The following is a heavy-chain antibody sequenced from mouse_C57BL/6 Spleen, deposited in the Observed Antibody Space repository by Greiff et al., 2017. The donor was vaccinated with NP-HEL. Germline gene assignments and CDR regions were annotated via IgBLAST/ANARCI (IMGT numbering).Heavy chain of an antibody. Sequence: DVQLQESGPELVKPGASVKMSCKASGYTFTDYNMHWVKQSHGKSLEWIGYINPNNGGTSYNQKFKGKATLTVNKSSSTAYMELRSLTSEDSAVYYCARGDGGGYFDVWGTGTTVTVSS. J-gene: IGHJ1*03. CDR2: INPNNGGT. CDR3: ARGDGGGYFDV. CDR1: GYTFTDYN. D-gene: IGHD2-3*01. V-gene: IGHV1-22*01.